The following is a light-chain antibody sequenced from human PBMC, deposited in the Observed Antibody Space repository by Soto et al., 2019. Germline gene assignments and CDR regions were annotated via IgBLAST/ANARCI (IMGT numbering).Light chain of an antibody. Sequence: EIVLTQSPATLSLSPGERATLSCRASQSVSSCLAWYQQKPGQAPRLLIYDASNRATGIPARFSGSWSGTDFTRTISSREPEDFAVYYCQQSSNWPLTFGGGTKVEIK. CDR1: QSVSSC. V-gene: IGKV3-11*01. CDR2: DAS. J-gene: IGKJ4*01. CDR3: QQSSNWPLT.